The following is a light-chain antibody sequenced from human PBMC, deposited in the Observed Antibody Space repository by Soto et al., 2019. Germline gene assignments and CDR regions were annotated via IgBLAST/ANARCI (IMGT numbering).Light chain of an antibody. Sequence: NFMLTQPHSVSESPGKTITISCTGSGGSIASNYVQWYQQRPGSAPTTVIYEDNQRPSGVPDRFSGSRSGNTASLTVSGLQAEDEADYYCSSFAGSPVVFGGGTQLTVL. CDR3: SSFAGSPVV. J-gene: IGLJ2*01. V-gene: IGLV6-57*02. CDR2: EDN. CDR1: GGSIASNY.